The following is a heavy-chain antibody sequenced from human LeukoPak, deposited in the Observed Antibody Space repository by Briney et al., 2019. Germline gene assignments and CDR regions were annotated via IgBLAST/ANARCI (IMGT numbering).Heavy chain of an antibody. CDR1: GYTFTDSY. J-gene: IGHJ6*03. CDR3: ARGGVTFGGAYYMDV. D-gene: IGHD3-16*01. Sequence: ASVKVSCKTSGYTFTDSYIHWVRQAPGQGLEWMGRINPNSGDPNYPQKFQGRVTMTRDTSISTAYMEMSSLTSDDTAVYYCARGGVTFGGAYYMDVWGKGTTVTVSS. CDR2: INPNSGDP. V-gene: IGHV1-2*06.